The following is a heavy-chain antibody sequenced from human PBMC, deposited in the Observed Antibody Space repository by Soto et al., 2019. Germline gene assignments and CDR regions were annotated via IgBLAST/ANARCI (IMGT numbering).Heavy chain of an antibody. CDR1: GYSISSGYY. J-gene: IGHJ3*02. D-gene: IGHD3-22*01. Sequence: PSETLSLTCAVSGYSISSGYYWGWIRQPPGKGLEWIGSIYHSGSTYYNPSLKSRVTISVDTSKNQFSLKLSSVTAADTAVYYCASPGVSYYYDSSGYSYAFDIWGQGTMVNVSS. CDR2: IYHSGST. CDR3: ASPGVSYYYDSSGYSYAFDI. V-gene: IGHV4-38-2*01.